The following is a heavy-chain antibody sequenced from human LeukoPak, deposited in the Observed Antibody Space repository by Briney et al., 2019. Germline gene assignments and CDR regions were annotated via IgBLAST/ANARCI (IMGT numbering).Heavy chain of an antibody. V-gene: IGHV3-15*01. CDR2: IKSKTDGGTT. D-gene: IGHD3-3*01. CDR3: TTEALDFWSGYSYYYYMDV. CDR1: GFTFSNAW. J-gene: IGHJ6*03. Sequence: GGSLRLSCAASGFTFSNAWMSWVRQAPGKGLEWVGRIKSKTDGGTTDYAAPVKGRFTISRDDSKNTLYLQMNSLKTEDTAAYYCTTEALDFWSGYSYYYYMDVWGEGTTVTVSS.